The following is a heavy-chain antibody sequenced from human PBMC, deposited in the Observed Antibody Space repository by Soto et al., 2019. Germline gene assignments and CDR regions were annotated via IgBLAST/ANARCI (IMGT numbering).Heavy chain of an antibody. CDR3: VVAAQPYYFDY. CDR1: GYTFTSFG. Sequence: PSVKVSCKASGYTFTSFGINWVRQAPGQGLEWMGWISAYDADTNYAHKLQGRVTMTTDTSTSTAYMELRSLRSDDTAVYYCVVAAQPYYFDYWGQGTLVTVSS. J-gene: IGHJ4*02. D-gene: IGHD2-15*01. CDR2: ISAYDADT. V-gene: IGHV1-18*01.